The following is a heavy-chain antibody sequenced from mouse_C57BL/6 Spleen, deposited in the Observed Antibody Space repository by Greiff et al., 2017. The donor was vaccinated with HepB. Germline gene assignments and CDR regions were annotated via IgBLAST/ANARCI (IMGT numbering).Heavy chain of an antibody. V-gene: IGHV1-76*01. Sequence: VQLQQPGAELVRPGASVKLSCKASGYTFTDYYINWVKQRPGQGLEWIARIYPGSGNTYYNEKFKGKATLTAEKSSSTAYMQLSSLTSEDSAVYFCARSTTVAPFAYWGQGTLVTVSA. CDR3: ARSTTVAPFAY. J-gene: IGHJ3*01. D-gene: IGHD1-1*01. CDR2: IYPGSGNT. CDR1: GYTFTDYY.